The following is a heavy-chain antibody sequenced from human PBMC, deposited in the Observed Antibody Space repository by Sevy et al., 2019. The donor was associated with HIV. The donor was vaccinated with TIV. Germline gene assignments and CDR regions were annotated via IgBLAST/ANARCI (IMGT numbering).Heavy chain of an antibody. Sequence: GGSLRLSCAASGFTFSSYGMHWVRQAPGKGLEWVAFIRYDGSNKYYADSVKGRFTISRDNSKSTLYLQMNSLRAEDTAVYYCVKVAGSGTYYSGDFDYWGQGTLVTVSS. CDR3: VKVAGSGTYYSGDFDY. CDR1: GFTFSSYG. D-gene: IGHD3-10*01. CDR2: IRYDGSNK. V-gene: IGHV3-30*02. J-gene: IGHJ4*02.